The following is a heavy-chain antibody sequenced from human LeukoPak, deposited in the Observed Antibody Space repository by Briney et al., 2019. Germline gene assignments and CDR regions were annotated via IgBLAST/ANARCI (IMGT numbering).Heavy chain of an antibody. CDR1: GGTFSSYA. CDR3: ARESTTDFWSGYYTGSFFDY. V-gene: IGHV1-69*04. J-gene: IGHJ4*02. CDR2: IYPILGIA. Sequence: ASVKVSCKASGGTFSSYAIIWVRQDPGQRLEWVVSIYPILGIANYAQKFQGRVTITADKSTSTAYMELSSLRSEDTAVYYCARESTTDFWSGYYTGSFFDYWGQGTLVTVSS. D-gene: IGHD3-3*01.